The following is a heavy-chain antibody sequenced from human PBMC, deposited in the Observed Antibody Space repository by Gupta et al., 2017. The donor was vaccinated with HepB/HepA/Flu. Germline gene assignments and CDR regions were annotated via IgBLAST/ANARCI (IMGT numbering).Heavy chain of an antibody. CDR1: GLSIDRYA. V-gene: IGHV3-9*01. Sequence: EVQLEESGGGLVQPGRSLRLSCTVSGLSIDRYAMHWVRQIPGKGLEWVSGFSLDSDRIDYADSVRGRFTTSRDKAKNSLYLQMNSLRPDDTALYYCGKDLTPGGLDVWGAGTTVTVSS. CDR3: GKDLTPGGLDV. J-gene: IGHJ6*04. CDR2: FSLDSDRI. D-gene: IGHD5-12*01.